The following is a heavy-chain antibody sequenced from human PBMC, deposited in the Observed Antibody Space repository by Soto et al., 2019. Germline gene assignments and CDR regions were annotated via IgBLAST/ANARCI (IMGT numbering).Heavy chain of an antibody. V-gene: IGHV4-59*08. D-gene: IGHD2-8*01. CDR3: TRLFGIDSPMYFFDQ. CDR1: GGSISSHH. Sequence: QVQLQESGPGLVKPSETLSLTCIVSGGSISSHHWSWIRQSPGKGLEWIGHVSYSGSSTYNPSLKSRVTISIDTSKNQVSLNLRSVSAADTAVYYCTRLFGIDSPMYFFDQWGQGTLVTVSS. CDR2: VSYSGSS. J-gene: IGHJ4*02.